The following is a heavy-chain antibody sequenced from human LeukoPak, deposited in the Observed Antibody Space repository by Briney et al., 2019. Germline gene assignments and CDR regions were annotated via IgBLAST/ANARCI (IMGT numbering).Heavy chain of an antibody. J-gene: IGHJ4*02. CDR2: IYYSGST. D-gene: IGHD3-22*01. V-gene: IGHV4-39*07. Sequence: SETLSLTCAVSGGSISSNSYYWGWIRQPPGKGLEWIGSIYYSGSTYYNPSLKSRVTISVDTSKNQFSLKLSSVTAADTAVYYCARGIYDSSGYYQFDYWGQGTLVTVSS. CDR1: GGSISSNSYY. CDR3: ARGIYDSSGYYQFDY.